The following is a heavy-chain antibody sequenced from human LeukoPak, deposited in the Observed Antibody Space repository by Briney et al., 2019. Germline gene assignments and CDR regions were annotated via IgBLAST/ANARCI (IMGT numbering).Heavy chain of an antibody. V-gene: IGHV4-39*01. CDR3: ARHGGTRITLVEVYYFDS. Sequence: KSSETLSLTCAVYGGSFSDYYWGWIRQPPEKGLEWIGSIYYTGGTYYSPSLKSRVTMSVDTSKNQFSLKLNSVTAADTAVYYCARHGGTRITLVEVYYFDSWGQGTLVTVSS. D-gene: IGHD4-11*01. J-gene: IGHJ4*02. CDR2: IYYTGGT. CDR1: GGSFSDYY.